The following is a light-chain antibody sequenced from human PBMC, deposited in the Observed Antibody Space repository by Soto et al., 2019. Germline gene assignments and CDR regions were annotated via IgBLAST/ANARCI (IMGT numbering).Light chain of an antibody. CDR1: QSVSSN. CDR2: GAS. J-gene: IGKJ1*01. Sequence: EIVMTESTATLSVALGERGTLSCRASQSVSSNLAWYQQKPGEAPRLLIYGASTRATGIPARFSGSGSGTEFTLTISSLQYEDFAVYYCQQYNTWPPWTFGQGTKV. CDR3: QQYNTWPPWT. V-gene: IGKV3-15*01.